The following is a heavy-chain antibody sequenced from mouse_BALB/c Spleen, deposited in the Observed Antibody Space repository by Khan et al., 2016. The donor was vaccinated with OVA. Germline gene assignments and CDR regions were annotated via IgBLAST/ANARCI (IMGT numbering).Heavy chain of an antibody. D-gene: IGHD1-1*01. J-gene: IGHJ3*01. CDR3: ARHNYGPFAY. Sequence: EVELVEPGGDLVKPGGSLKLSCSASGFTFSTIAMSWARQTPEKRPERVATINTGSDYIYYVDSVKGRITMSRDNPKNTMYLQMSSLRSEDTAMYYCARHNYGPFAYWGQGTLVPLPA. CDR1: GFTFSTIA. CDR2: INTGSDYI. V-gene: IGHV5-9-3*01.